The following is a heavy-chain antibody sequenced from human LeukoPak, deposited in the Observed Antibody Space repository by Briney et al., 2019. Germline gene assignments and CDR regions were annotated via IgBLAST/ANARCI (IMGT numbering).Heavy chain of an antibody. J-gene: IGHJ4*02. CDR1: GGSISSYY. CDR2: IYYSGST. V-gene: IGHV4-59*12. CDR3: ARVVSSGWYSY. Sequence: PSETLSLTCTVSGGSISSYYWSWIRQPPGKGLEWIGSIYYSGSTYYNPSLKSRVTISVDTSKNQFSLKLSSVTAADTAVYYCARVVSSGWYSYWGQGTLVTVSS. D-gene: IGHD6-19*01.